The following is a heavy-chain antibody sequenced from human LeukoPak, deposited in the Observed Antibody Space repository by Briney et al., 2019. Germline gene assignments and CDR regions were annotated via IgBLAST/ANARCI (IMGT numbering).Heavy chain of an antibody. J-gene: IGHJ4*02. CDR2: INPNSGGT. D-gene: IGHD3-10*01. Sequence: ASVKVSCKASGYTFTGYYMHWVRQAPGQGLEWMGWINPNSGGTNYAQKFQGRVTMTRDTSISTAYMELSRLRSDDTAVYYCARAYPHYYGSGSYDYYFDYWGQGTPVTVSS. CDR3: ARAYPHYYGSGSYDYYFDY. CDR1: GYTFTGYY. V-gene: IGHV1-2*02.